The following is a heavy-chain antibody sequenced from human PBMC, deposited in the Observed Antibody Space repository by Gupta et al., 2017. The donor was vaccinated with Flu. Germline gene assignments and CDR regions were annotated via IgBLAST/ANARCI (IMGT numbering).Heavy chain of an antibody. CDR3: ASLGSGAAFDI. V-gene: IGHV3-21*01. J-gene: IGHJ3*02. CDR1: GFTFSSCS. Sequence: EVQLVKSGGCLVKPGGSLRPSCSASGFTFSSCSMNWVRQAPGTGLEWVSSISSSSSYIYYADSVKGRFTISRDNDKNSLYLQMNSLRAEDTAVYYCASLGSGAAFDIWGQGTMVTVSS. D-gene: IGHD2-15*01. CDR2: ISSSSSYI.